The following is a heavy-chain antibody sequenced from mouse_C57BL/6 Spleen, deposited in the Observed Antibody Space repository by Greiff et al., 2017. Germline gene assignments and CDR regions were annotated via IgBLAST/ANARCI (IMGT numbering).Heavy chain of an antibody. J-gene: IGHJ1*03. D-gene: IGHD2-1*01. V-gene: IGHV1-52*01. Sequence: QVQLQQPGAELVRPGSSVKLSCKASGYTFTSYWMHWVKQRPIQGLEWIGNIDPSDSETHYNQKFKDKATLTVDKSSSTAYMQLSSLTSEDSAVYYCARDGNYPPWYFDVWGTGTTVTVSS. CDR2: IDPSDSET. CDR1: GYTFTSYW. CDR3: ARDGNYPPWYFDV.